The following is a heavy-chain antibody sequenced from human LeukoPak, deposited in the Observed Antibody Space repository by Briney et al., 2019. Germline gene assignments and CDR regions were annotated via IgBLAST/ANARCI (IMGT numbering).Heavy chain of an antibody. Sequence: SETLSLTCTVSGGSISSGDYYWSWIRQPPGKGLEWIGYIYYSGSTYYNPSLKSRVTISVDTSKSQFSLKLSSVTAADTAVYYCAREGYGDNWFDPWGQGTLVTVSS. J-gene: IGHJ5*02. D-gene: IGHD4-17*01. CDR3: AREGYGDNWFDP. CDR1: GGSISSGDYY. V-gene: IGHV4-30-4*01. CDR2: IYYSGST.